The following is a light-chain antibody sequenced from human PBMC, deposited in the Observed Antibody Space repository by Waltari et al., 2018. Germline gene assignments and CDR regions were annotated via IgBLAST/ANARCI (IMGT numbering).Light chain of an antibody. CDR1: QGIDNS. V-gene: IGKV1-NL1*01. Sequence: DIQMTLARIYMSASVGDGDTSTCRASQGIDNSLAWYQQKPGKAPKLLLYAASTLESGVPSRFSGSGSGTEYTLTISGLQPEDFATYFCQQYYSTLITFGQGTRLEIK. CDR3: QQYYSTLIT. J-gene: IGKJ5*01. CDR2: AAS.